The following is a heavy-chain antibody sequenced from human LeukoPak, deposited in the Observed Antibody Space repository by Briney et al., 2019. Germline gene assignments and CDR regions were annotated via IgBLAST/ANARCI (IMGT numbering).Heavy chain of an antibody. CDR3: ARARQQLACDY. CDR1: GFTFSSYS. Sequence: GGSLRLSCAASGFTFSSYSMDWVRQAPGKGLEWVSSISSSSSYIYYADSVKGRFTISRDNAKNSLYLQMNSLRAEDTAVYYCARARQQLACDYWGQGTLVTVSS. V-gene: IGHV3-21*01. J-gene: IGHJ4*02. D-gene: IGHD6-13*01. CDR2: ISSSSSYI.